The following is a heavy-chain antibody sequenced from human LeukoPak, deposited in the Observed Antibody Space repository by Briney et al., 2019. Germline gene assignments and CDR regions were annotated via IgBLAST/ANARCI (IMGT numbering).Heavy chain of an antibody. CDR3: ARDWRALTYYDFWSGHSDYYYYMDV. D-gene: IGHD3-3*01. CDR2: ISYDGSNK. J-gene: IGHJ6*03. CDR1: GFTFSSYA. Sequence: PGGSLRLSCAASGFTFSSYAMHWVRQAPDKWLEWVAVISYDGSNKYYADSVKGRFTISRDNSKNTLYLQMNSLRAEDTAVYYCARDWRALTYYDFWSGHSDYYYYMDVWGKGTTVTVSS. V-gene: IGHV3-30*01.